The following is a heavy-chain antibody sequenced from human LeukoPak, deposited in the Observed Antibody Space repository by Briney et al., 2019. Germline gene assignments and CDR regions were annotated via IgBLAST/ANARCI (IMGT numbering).Heavy chain of an antibody. D-gene: IGHD3-22*01. V-gene: IGHV3-30*18. Sequence: PGGSLRLTCAASGFTVSSNYMSWVRQAPGKGLEWVAVISYDGSNKYYADSVKGRFTISRDNSKNMLYLQMISLRAEDTAVYYCAKANPMDYYDSYGYCDYWGQGTLVTVSS. CDR2: ISYDGSNK. CDR3: AKANPMDYYDSYGYCDY. CDR1: GFTVSSNY. J-gene: IGHJ4*02.